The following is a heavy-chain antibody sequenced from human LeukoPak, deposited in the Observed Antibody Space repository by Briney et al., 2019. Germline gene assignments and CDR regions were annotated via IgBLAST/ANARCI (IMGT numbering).Heavy chain of an antibody. CDR1: GVSFNDYY. J-gene: IGHJ4*02. V-gene: IGHV4-34*01. CDR3: TRMTTGHDY. Sequence: SETLSLTCAVSGVSFNDYYWSWVRQTPGKGLEWIGEINHSGYTNDSPSLKSRVTLSIDTSRKQFSLNLRSVTVADTGIYYCTRMTTGHDYWGQGTLVTDSS. CDR2: INHSGYT. D-gene: IGHD4-17*01.